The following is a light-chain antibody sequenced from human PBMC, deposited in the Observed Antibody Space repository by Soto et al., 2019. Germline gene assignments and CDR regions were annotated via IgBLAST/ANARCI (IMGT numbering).Light chain of an antibody. J-gene: IGKJ1*01. CDR3: HQYAYAPWT. CDR2: NAS. V-gene: IGKV3-20*01. Sequence: EIVLTQSPATLSLSPGERATLSCRASQSVGRDYLGWYQQKPGQAPRLVIYNASNRASGIPDRFSGSGSGTDFTLAIRRLEPGDFEVYFCHQYAYAPWTFGQGTKVAIK. CDR1: QSVGRDY.